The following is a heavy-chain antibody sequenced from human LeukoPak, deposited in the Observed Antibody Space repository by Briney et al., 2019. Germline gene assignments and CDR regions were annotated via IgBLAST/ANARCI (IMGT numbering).Heavy chain of an antibody. CDR3: ARDRYYDSSGYAY. J-gene: IGHJ4*02. D-gene: IGHD3-22*01. V-gene: IGHV3-48*03. CDR1: GFTFSSYE. Sequence: GGSLRLSCAASGFTFSSYEMNWVRQAPGKGLEWVSYISSSGSTIYYADSVKGRFTISRDNAKNSLYLQMNSLRDEDTAVYYCARDRYYDSSGYAYWGQGTLVTVSS. CDR2: ISSSGSTI.